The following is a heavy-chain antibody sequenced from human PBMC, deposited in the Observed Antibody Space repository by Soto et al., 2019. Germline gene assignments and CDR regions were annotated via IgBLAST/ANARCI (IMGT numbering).Heavy chain of an antibody. CDR3: ASGEGEVSTIRAALGS. D-gene: IGHD5-12*01. CDR1: GGTFSNYA. V-gene: IGHV1-69*01. CDR2: TIAIFETP. Sequence: QVQLVQSGAEVKEPVSSVKVSCKTSGGTFSNYAITWVRRAPGHVIEWMGGTIAIFETPIYAQKFRGRLTITADESTTTAHMELSSLRAEDSAVFYCASGEGEVSTIRAALGSWGHGNLVTV. J-gene: IGHJ5*01.